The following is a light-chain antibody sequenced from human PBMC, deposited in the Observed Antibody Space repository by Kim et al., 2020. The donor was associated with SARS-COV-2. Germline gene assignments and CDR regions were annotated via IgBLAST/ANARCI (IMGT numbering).Light chain of an antibody. J-gene: IGKJ4*01. CDR2: ATS. V-gene: IGKV1-16*02. CDR3: QQYNTYPLT. Sequence: IQMTKSPSSVSASLGDSLTITCRASQGIATSLAWFQQKPGNAPKSLIYATSRVHSGVSSKYSGSGSGTEFTLTISGLQTEDVATYYCQQYNTYPLTFGGGTKVDIK. CDR1: QGIATS.